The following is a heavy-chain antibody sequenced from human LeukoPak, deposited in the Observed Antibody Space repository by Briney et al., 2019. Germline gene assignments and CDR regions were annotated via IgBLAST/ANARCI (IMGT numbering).Heavy chain of an antibody. D-gene: IGHD3-10*01. Sequence: SETLSLTCTVSGGSLISSSDLWVWIRQPPGKGLEWIGGIYYSGSTYYDPSLKSRINISIDTSKNQFFLRVTSVTAADTAVYARYYGSGSKTVRAIDYWGQGTLVIVSS. CDR2: IYYSGST. V-gene: IGHV4-39*03. CDR1: GGSLISSSDL. J-gene: IGHJ4*02. CDR3: YYGSGSKTVRAIDY.